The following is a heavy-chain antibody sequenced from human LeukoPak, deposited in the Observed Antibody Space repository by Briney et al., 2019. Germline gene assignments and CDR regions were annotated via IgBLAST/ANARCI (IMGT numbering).Heavy chain of an antibody. D-gene: IGHD3-3*01. V-gene: IGHV3-9*01. CDR1: GFTFDDYA. CDR3: ASDTRRLQFLEWLL. Sequence: PGRSLRLSCAASGFTFDDYAMHWVRQAPGKGLEWVSGISWNSGSMDYADSVKGRFTISRDNAKNSLYLQMNTLRAEDTAVYYCASDTRRLQFLEWLLWGQGTLVTVSS. CDR2: ISWNSGSM. J-gene: IGHJ4*02.